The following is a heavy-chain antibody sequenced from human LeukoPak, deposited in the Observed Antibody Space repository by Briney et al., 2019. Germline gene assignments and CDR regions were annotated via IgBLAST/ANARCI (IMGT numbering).Heavy chain of an antibody. CDR2: INPTGGST. V-gene: IGHV1-46*01. CDR3: ALYSSTWY. Sequence: ASVKVSCKASGYTFTTYYIHWVRQAPGQGLEWMGIINPTGGSTTYAQKFQGRVTMTRDTSTSTVFMEVNSLRSEDTAVYYCALYSSTWYWGQGTLITVSS. CDR1: GYTFTTYY. D-gene: IGHD6-13*01. J-gene: IGHJ4*02.